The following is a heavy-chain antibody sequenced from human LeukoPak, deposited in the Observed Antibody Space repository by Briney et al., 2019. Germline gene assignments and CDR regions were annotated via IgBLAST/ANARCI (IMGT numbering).Heavy chain of an antibody. D-gene: IGHD2-15*01. CDR3: ARDPGERDIVDWFDP. V-gene: IGHV4-59*01. CDR1: GGSISSYY. CDR2: IYYSGST. Sequence: PSETLSLTCTVSGGSISSYYWSWIRQPPGKGLEWIGYIYYSGSTNYNPSLKSRVTISVDTSKNQFSLKLSSVTAADTAVYYCARDPGERDIVDWFDPWGQGTLVTVSS. J-gene: IGHJ5*02.